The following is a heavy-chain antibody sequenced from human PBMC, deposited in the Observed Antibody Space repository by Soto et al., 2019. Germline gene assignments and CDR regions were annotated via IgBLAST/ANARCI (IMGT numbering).Heavy chain of an antibody. D-gene: IGHD2-15*01. CDR3: AREEGYCSGGSCYSREYYGMDV. CDR2: ISSSSSYI. Sequence: GGSLRLSCAASGFTFSSYSMNWVRQAPGKGLEWVSSISSSSSYIYYADSVKGRFTISRDNAKNSLYLQMNSLRAEDTAVYYCAREEGYCSGGSCYSREYYGMDVWGQGTTVTVSS. J-gene: IGHJ6*02. CDR1: GFTFSSYS. V-gene: IGHV3-21*01.